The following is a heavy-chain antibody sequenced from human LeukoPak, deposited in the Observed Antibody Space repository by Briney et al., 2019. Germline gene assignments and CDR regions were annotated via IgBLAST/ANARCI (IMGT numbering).Heavy chain of an antibody. CDR1: GGSVSSNTPA. J-gene: IGHJ4*02. CDR2: TYYRSKWYN. Sequence: SQTLSVTCAISGGSVSSNTPAWNWIRQSPSRGLEWLGRTYYRSKWYNDYAVSARSRITINPDTAKNQFSLQLNAVTPEDTAVFLCSKQQRGAFDYWGQGTLVTVSS. V-gene: IGHV6-1*01. CDR3: SKQQRGAFDY. D-gene: IGHD6-13*01.